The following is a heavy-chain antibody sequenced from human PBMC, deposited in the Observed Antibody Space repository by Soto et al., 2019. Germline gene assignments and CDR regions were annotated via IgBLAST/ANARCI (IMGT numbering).Heavy chain of an antibody. CDR1: GYTFTIYC. J-gene: IGHJ3*02. Sequence: ASVKVSCKASGYTFTIYCISWVRQAPGQGLEWMGWISAYNGNTNYAQKLQGRVTMTTDTSTSTAYMELRSLRSDDTAVYYCARDNRWRAVAYDAFDIWGQGTMVTVSS. CDR2: ISAYNGNT. V-gene: IGHV1-18*01. D-gene: IGHD6-19*01. CDR3: ARDNRWRAVAYDAFDI.